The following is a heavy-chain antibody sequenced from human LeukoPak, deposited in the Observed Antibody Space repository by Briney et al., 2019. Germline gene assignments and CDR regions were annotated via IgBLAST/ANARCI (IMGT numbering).Heavy chain of an antibody. V-gene: IGHV1-2*06. D-gene: IGHD1-7*01. CDR2: INPNSGGT. CDR1: GYTFTGYY. CDR3: ASGSWTGTTRGSI. J-gene: IGHJ3*02. Sequence: GASVKVSCKASGYTFTGYYMHWVRQAPGQGLEWMGRINPNSGGTNNAQKFQGRVTMTRDTSISTAYMELSRLRSDDTAVYYCASGSWTGTTRGSIWGQGTMVTVSS.